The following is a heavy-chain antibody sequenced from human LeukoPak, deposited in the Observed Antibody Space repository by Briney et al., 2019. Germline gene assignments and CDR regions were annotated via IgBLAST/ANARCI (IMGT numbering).Heavy chain of an antibody. Sequence: PSETLSLTCTVSGGSISSYYWSWIRQPPGKGLEWIGYIYYNGSTNYNPSLKSRVTISVDTSKNQFSLKLSSVTAADTAVYYCARFGYSSSWYAGYYYYGMDVWGQGTTVTVS. CDR3: ARFGYSSSWYAGYYYYGMDV. V-gene: IGHV4-59*08. CDR1: GGSISSYY. D-gene: IGHD6-13*01. CDR2: IYYNGST. J-gene: IGHJ6*02.